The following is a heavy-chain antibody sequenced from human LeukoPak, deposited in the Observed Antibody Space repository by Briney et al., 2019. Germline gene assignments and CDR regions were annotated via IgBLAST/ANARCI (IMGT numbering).Heavy chain of an antibody. CDR1: GFTFSSYS. V-gene: IGHV3-21*01. CDR3: ARDGTYDSSGYYYYMDV. Sequence: GGPLRLSCAASGFTFSSYSMNWVRQAPGKGLEWVSSISSSSSYIYYADSVKGRFTISRDNAKNSLYLQMNSLRAEDTAVYYCARDGTYDSSGYYYYMDVWGKGTTVTVSS. CDR2: ISSSSSYI. D-gene: IGHD3-22*01. J-gene: IGHJ6*03.